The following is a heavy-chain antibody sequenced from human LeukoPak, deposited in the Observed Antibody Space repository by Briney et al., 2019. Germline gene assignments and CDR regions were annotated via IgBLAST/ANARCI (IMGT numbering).Heavy chain of an antibody. D-gene: IGHD2-2*01. CDR3: ARGQDIVVVAATLDH. Sequence: PGRSLRLSCAASGFTFSNYAVHWVRQAPGKGLEWVAIISYDGNFKYYADSVKGRFTISRDNSKNTLYLQMNSLRPEDTAVYYCARGQDIVVVAATLDHWGQGTLVTV. CDR2: ISYDGNFK. V-gene: IGHV3-30-3*01. CDR1: GFTFSNYA. J-gene: IGHJ4*02.